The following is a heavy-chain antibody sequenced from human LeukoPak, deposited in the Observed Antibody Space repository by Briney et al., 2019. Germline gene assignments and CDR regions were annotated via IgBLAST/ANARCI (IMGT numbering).Heavy chain of an antibody. CDR2: ISSNGGST. J-gene: IGHJ5*02. CDR3: ARDREGRGYSGYDRGFDP. Sequence: PGGSLRLSCAASGFTFSSFAMHWVRQAPGKGLEYVSAISSNGGSTYYANSVKGRFTISRDNSKNTLYLQMGSLRAEDMAAYYCARDREGRGYSGYDRGFDPWGQGTLVTVSS. CDR1: GFTFSSFA. D-gene: IGHD5-12*01. V-gene: IGHV3-64*01.